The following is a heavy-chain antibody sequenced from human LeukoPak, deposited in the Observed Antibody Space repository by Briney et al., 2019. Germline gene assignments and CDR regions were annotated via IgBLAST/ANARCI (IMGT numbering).Heavy chain of an antibody. CDR2: ISWNSGSI. CDR1: GFTFDDYA. CDR3: AKDMGGSYFYYYGMDV. J-gene: IGHJ6*02. D-gene: IGHD1-26*01. Sequence: GRSLRLSCAASGFTFDDYAMHWVRQAPGKGLEWVSGISWNSGSIGYADSVKGRFTISGDNAKNSLYLQMNSLRAEDTALYYCAKDMGGSYFYYYGMDVWGQGTTVTVSS. V-gene: IGHV3-9*01.